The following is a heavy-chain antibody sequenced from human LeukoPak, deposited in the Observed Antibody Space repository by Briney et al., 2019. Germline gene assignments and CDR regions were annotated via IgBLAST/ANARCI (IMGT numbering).Heavy chain of an antibody. CDR3: ARGSGVVGATETFDY. CDR2: ISAYNGNT. V-gene: IGHV1-18*01. J-gene: IGHJ4*02. D-gene: IGHD1-26*01. Sequence: ASVKVSCKASGYTFTSYGISWVRQAPGQGLEWMGWISAYNGNTNYAQKLQGRVTMTTDTSTSTAYMELRSLRSDDTAVYYCARGSGVVGATETFDYWGQGTLVTVSS. CDR1: GYTFTSYG.